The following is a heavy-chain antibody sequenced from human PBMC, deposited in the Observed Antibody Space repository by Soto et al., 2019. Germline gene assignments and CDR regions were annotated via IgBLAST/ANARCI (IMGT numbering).Heavy chain of an antibody. V-gene: IGHV1-18*01. CDR1: GYTFTSYV. CDR2: ISAYNGNT. D-gene: IGHD6-19*01. Sequence: ASVKVSCKASGYTFTSYVISWVRQAPAQGLEWMGWISAYNGNTNFAQKLQGRVTMTTDTSTSTAYMELRSLRSDDTAVYYCSRVVATVAGPYGMDVWGQGTTVTVSS. CDR3: SRVVATVAGPYGMDV. J-gene: IGHJ6*02.